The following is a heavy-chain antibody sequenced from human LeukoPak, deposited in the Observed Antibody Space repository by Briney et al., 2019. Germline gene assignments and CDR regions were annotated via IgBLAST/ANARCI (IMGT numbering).Heavy chain of an antibody. D-gene: IGHD1-26*01. CDR3: ATPRGGATTPRFDY. J-gene: IGHJ4*02. CDR1: GFTFSSYS. CDR2: ISSGSSYI. Sequence: GGSLRLSCAASGFTFSSYSMNWVRQAPGKGLEWVSSISSGSSYIYYADSVKGRFTISRDNAKNSLYLQMNSLRAEDTAVYYCATPRGGATTPRFDYWGQGTLVTVSS. V-gene: IGHV3-21*01.